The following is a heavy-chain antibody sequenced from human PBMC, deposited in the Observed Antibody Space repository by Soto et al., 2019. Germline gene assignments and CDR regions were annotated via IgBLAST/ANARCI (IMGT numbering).Heavy chain of an antibody. Sequence: ASVKVSCKASGYTFTSYGISWVRQAPGQGLEWMGWISAYNGNTNYAQKLQGRVTMTTDTSTSTAYMELRSLRSDDTAVYYCARDPSRVGSTPTNYYYYGVDVWGQGTTVTVSS. CDR3: ARDPSRVGSTPTNYYYYGVDV. D-gene: IGHD2-2*01. CDR2: ISAYNGNT. CDR1: GYTFTSYG. J-gene: IGHJ6*02. V-gene: IGHV1-18*01.